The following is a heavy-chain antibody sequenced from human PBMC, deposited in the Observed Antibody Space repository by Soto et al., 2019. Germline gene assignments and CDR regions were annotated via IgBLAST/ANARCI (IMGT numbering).Heavy chain of an antibody. CDR2: IIPIFGTA. V-gene: IGHV1-69*13. CDR3: ARGRAGDYDYVWGSYGDWFDP. J-gene: IGHJ5*02. D-gene: IGHD3-16*01. CDR1: GGTFSSYA. Sequence: AASVKVSCKASGGTFSSYAISWVRQAPGQGLELMGGIIPIFGTANYAQKFQGRVTITADESTSTAYMELSSLRSEDTAVYYCARGRAGDYDYVWGSYGDWFDPWGQGTLVTVYS.